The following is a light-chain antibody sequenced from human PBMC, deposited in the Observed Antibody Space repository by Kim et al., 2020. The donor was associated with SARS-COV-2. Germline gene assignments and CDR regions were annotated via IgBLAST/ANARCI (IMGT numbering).Light chain of an antibody. Sequence: GKTARITCGGNNIGSKSVHWHHQKPGQAPVLVIYYDSDRPSGIPERFSGSNSGNTATLTISRVEAGDEADYYCQVLYNGSDHLVVFGGGTQLTVL. CDR1: NIGSKS. V-gene: IGLV3-21*04. J-gene: IGLJ2*01. CDR2: YDS. CDR3: QVLYNGSDHLVV.